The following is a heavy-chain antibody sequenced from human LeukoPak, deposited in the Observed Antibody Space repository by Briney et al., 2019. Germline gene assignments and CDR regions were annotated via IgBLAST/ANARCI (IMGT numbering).Heavy chain of an antibody. Sequence: SAKVSCKASGGTFSSYAISWVRQAPGQGLEWMGRIITILGIANYAQKFQGRATITADKSTSTAYMELSSLRSEDTAVYYCARERSRDYYDSSGYYTDYWGQGTLVTVSS. J-gene: IGHJ4*02. CDR2: IITILGIA. CDR1: GGTFSSYA. D-gene: IGHD3-22*01. V-gene: IGHV1-69*04. CDR3: ARERSRDYYDSSGYYTDY.